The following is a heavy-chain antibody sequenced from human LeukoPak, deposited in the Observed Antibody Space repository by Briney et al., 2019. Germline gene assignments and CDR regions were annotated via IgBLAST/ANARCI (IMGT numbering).Heavy chain of an antibody. V-gene: IGHV4-59*01. Sequence: SETLSLTCTVSGGSISSDYWSWIRQPPGKGLEWIGYIYFSGSTTYNPSLRSRLTISVDTSKNQFSLRLTSVTAADTAVYYCARWGSCFGIWGQGTMVTVS. D-gene: IGHD3-16*01. J-gene: IGHJ3*02. CDR2: IYFSGST. CDR1: GGSISSDY. CDR3: ARWGSCFGI.